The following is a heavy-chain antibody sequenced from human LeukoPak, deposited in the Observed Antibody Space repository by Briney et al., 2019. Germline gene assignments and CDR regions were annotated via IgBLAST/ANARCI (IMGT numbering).Heavy chain of an antibody. J-gene: IGHJ4*02. D-gene: IGHD3-22*01. CDR3: ASFKRPIGDSSGSLYYFDY. V-gene: IGHV4-4*07. CDR1: GGSISSYY. Sequence: PSETLSLTCTVSGGSISSYYWSWIRQPAGKGLEWIGRIYTSGSTNYNPSLKSRVTMSVDTSKNQFSLKLSSVTAADTAVYYCASFKRPIGDSSGSLYYFDYWGQGTLVTVSS. CDR2: IYTSGST.